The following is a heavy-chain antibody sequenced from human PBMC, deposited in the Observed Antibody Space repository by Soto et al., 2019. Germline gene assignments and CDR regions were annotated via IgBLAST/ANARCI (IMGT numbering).Heavy chain of an antibody. D-gene: IGHD2-2*01. CDR2: INPNSGGT. CDR1: GYTFTGYY. V-gene: IGHV1-2*04. Sequence: QVQLVQSGAEVKKPGASVKVSCKASGYTFTGYYMHWVRQAPGQGLEWMGWINPNSGGTNYAQKFQGWVTMTRDTCISTAYMELSRLRSDDTAVYYCARDRSRLGYCSSTSCSLDYWGQGTLVTVSS. J-gene: IGHJ4*02. CDR3: ARDRSRLGYCSSTSCSLDY.